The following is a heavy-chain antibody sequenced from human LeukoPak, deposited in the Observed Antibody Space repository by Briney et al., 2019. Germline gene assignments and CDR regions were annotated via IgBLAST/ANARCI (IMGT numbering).Heavy chain of an antibody. D-gene: IGHD3-10*01. CDR1: GYCFTSYW. V-gene: IGHV5-51*01. Sequence: GESLKISCQGSGYCFTSYWIGWVRQMPGKGLEWMGIIYPDDSDTRYSPSFQGQVTISADRSISTAYLQWRSLKASDTAMYYCALSTMIRGVIDYWGQGALVTVSS. CDR2: IYPDDSDT. CDR3: ALSTMIRGVIDY. J-gene: IGHJ4*02.